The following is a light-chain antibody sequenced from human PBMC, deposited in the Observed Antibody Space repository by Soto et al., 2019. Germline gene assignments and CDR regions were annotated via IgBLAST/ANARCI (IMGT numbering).Light chain of an antibody. J-gene: IGLJ1*01. CDR2: DVS. Sequence: QSALTKPASVSGYPGQTITISCTGTSSDVGGYNYVSWYQQHPGKAPKLMIYDVSNRPSGVSNRFSGSKSGNTASLTISGLQAEDEADYYCSSYTSSSTPLYVIGTGTKHTVL. CDR1: SSDVGGYNY. V-gene: IGLV2-14*01. CDR3: SSYTSSSTPLYV.